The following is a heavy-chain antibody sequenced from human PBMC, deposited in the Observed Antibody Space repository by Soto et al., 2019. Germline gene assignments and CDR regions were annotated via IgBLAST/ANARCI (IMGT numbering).Heavy chain of an antibody. D-gene: IGHD3-3*01. J-gene: IGHJ4*02. Sequence: GGSLRLSCAASGFTFSNYDMHWVRQNTTKGLEWVSSIGTAGNTWYPDSVEGRFTISRENAKNSLYLQLSSLRAEDTAVYYCARGQPTWSGFYIDYRGQGALVTVSS. CDR3: ARGQPTWSGFYIDY. CDR1: GFTFSNYD. CDR2: IGTAGNT. V-gene: IGHV3-13*01.